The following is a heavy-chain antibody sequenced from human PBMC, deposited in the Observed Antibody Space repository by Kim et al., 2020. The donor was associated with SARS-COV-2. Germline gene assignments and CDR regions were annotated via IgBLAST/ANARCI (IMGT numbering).Heavy chain of an antibody. CDR3: AGGWFGERHYYYYYGMDV. D-gene: IGHD3-10*01. V-gene: IGHV3-23*03. CDR1: GFTFSSYA. Sequence: GGSLRLSCAASGFTFSSYAMSWVRQAPGKGLEWVSVIYSGGSSTYYADSVKGRFTISRDNSKNTLYLQMNSLRAEDTAVYYCAGGWFGERHYYYYYGMDVWGQGTTVTVSS. J-gene: IGHJ6*02. CDR2: IYSGGSST.